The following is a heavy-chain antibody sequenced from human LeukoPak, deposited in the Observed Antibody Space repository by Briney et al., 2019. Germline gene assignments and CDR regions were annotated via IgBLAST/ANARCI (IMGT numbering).Heavy chain of an antibody. Sequence: SETLSLTCTVSGGSISSSSYYWGWIRQPPGKGLEWIGSIYYSGSTYYNPSLKSRVTISVDTSKNQFSLKLSSVTAADTAVYYCANTMVRGVPFDYWGQGTLVTVSS. CDR1: GGSISSSSYY. D-gene: IGHD3-10*01. V-gene: IGHV4-39*01. CDR3: ANTMVRGVPFDY. J-gene: IGHJ4*02. CDR2: IYYSGST.